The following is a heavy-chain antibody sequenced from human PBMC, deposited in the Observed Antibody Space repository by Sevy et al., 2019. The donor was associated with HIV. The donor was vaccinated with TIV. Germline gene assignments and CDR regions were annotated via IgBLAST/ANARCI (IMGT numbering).Heavy chain of an antibody. CDR2: ISNDGSNK. V-gene: IGHV3-30*02. CDR1: GFSFRNYG. D-gene: IGHD3-9*01. Sequence: GGSLRLSCAASGFSFRNYGMHWVRQAPGKGLEWVAFISNDGSNKYYADSVKGRFTISRDNYPNTLYLQVNNVRADDTAVFYCAKNIWTGYYVPHGYWGQGTLVTVSS. J-gene: IGHJ4*02. CDR3: AKNIWTGYYVPHGY.